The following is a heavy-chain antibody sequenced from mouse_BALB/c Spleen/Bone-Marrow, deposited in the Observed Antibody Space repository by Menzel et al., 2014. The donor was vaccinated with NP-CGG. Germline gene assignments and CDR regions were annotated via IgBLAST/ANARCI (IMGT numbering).Heavy chain of an antibody. J-gene: IGHJ3*01. V-gene: IGHV1S81*02. Sequence: VHLVESGAELVKPGASVKLSCKASGYTFTSYWMHWVKRRPGQGPEWIGEINPSNGRTNYNEKFKIKATLTVDKSSSTAYMQLSSLTSEDSAVYYCASYRGAYWGQGTLVTVSA. CDR2: INPSNGRT. CDR3: ASYRGAY. D-gene: IGHD2-12*01. CDR1: GYTFTSYW.